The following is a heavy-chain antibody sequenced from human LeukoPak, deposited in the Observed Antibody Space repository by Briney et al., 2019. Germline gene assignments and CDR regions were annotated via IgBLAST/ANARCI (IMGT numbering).Heavy chain of an antibody. D-gene: IGHD3-10*01. J-gene: IGHJ4*02. Sequence: GESLKISCKGAGYSFTSYWIGWVRQMPGKGLEGMGIIYPGGSDTRYSPSFQGQVTISADKSISTAYLQWSSLKASDTAMYYCARLCYYGSGILGYWGQGTLVTVCS. CDR1: GYSFTSYW. V-gene: IGHV5-51*01. CDR3: ARLCYYGSGILGY. CDR2: IYPGGSDT.